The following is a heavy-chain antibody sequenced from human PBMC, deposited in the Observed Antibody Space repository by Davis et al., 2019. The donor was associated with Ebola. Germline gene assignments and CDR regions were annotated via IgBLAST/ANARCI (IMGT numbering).Heavy chain of an antibody. CDR1: GYTFTSYA. Sequence: AASVKVSCKASGYTFTSYAMHWVRQAPGQRLEWMRWINAGNGNTKYSQKFQGRVTITRDTSASTAYMELSSLRSEDTAVYYCARLPFSGRDAFDIWGQGTMVTVSS. CDR3: ARLPFSGRDAFDI. V-gene: IGHV1-3*01. D-gene: IGHD5-12*01. CDR2: INAGNGNT. J-gene: IGHJ3*02.